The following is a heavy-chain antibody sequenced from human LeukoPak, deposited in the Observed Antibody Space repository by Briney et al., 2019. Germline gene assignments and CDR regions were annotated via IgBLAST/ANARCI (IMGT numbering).Heavy chain of an antibody. J-gene: IGHJ5*02. D-gene: IGHD3-3*01. Sequence: ASVKVSCKASGYTFTSYDINWVRQATGQGLEWMGWMNPNSGNTGYAQKFQGRVTMTRNTSISTAYMELSSLRSEDTAVYYCARRGGITIFGVALNNWFDPWGQGTLVTVSS. V-gene: IGHV1-8*01. CDR3: ARRGGITIFGVALNNWFDP. CDR1: GYTFTSYD. CDR2: MNPNSGNT.